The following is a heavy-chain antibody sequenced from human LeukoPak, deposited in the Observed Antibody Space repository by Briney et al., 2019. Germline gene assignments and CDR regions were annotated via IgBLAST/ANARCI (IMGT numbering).Heavy chain of an antibody. V-gene: IGHV3-48*02. CDR2: ISSSGSTI. CDR3: ASGAVAAY. CDR1: GFTFSSYN. Sequence: GSLRLSCAASGFTFSSYNMNWVRQAPGKGLEWVSYISSSGSTIYYADSVKGRFTISRDNAKNSLCLRMNSLRDEDTAVYYCASGAVAAYWGQGTLVTVSS. D-gene: IGHD6-19*01. J-gene: IGHJ4*02.